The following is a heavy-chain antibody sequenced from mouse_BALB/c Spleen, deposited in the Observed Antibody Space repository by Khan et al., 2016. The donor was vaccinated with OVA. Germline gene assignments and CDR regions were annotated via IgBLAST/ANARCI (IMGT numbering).Heavy chain of an antibody. V-gene: IGHV3-8*02. Sequence: EVQLQESGPSLVKPPQTLSLTCSVTGDPINSGYWNWIRKFPGNKLEYMGYMIYSGNTYYNPSLKSGISITRHTSKNQYYLQLNSVTTEDTATYYCARSTYRYAFAYWGQETLVTVSA. D-gene: IGHD2-14*01. CDR1: GDPINSGY. CDR2: MIYSGNT. CDR3: ARSTYRYAFAY. J-gene: IGHJ3*01.